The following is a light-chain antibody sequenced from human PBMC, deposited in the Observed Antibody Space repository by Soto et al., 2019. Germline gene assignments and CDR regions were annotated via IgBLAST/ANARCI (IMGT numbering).Light chain of an antibody. V-gene: IGKV1-39*01. CDR1: QTIINW. CDR2: VAS. J-gene: IGKJ5*01. CDR3: QQSYGTPIT. Sequence: DIQMTQSPSTLSASVGDRVTITCRASQTIINWLAWYQQKPGKAPNLLIYVASSLQSEVPSRFSGSGSGTDFTLTITSLQPEDFATYYCQQSYGTPITFGQGTRLEIK.